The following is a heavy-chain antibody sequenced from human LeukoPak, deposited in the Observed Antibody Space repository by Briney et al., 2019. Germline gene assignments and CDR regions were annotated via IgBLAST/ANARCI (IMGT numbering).Heavy chain of an antibody. D-gene: IGHD6-6*01. CDR2: IRYDGSNK. CDR1: GFTFSSYG. Sequence: GGYLRLSCAASGFTFSSYGMHWVRQAPGKGLEWVAFIRYDGSNKYYADSVKGRFTISRDNSKNTLYLQMNSLRPEDTAVYYCAKAQEYSSSPHNWFDPWGQGTLVTVSS. J-gene: IGHJ5*02. V-gene: IGHV3-30*02. CDR3: AKAQEYSSSPHNWFDP.